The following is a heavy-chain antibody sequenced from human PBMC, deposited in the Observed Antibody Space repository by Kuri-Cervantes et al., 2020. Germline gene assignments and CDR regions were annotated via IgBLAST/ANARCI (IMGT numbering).Heavy chain of an antibody. Sequence: ETLSLTCAASGFTFSNAWMSWVRQAPGKGLEWGGRIKSKTDGGTTDYAAPVKGRFTISRDDSKNTLYLQMNSLKTEDTAVYYCTTDPHYYDYYYYGMDVWGQGTTVTVSS. V-gene: IGHV3-15*01. J-gene: IGHJ6*02. CDR1: GFTFSNAW. CDR2: IKSKTDGGTT. D-gene: IGHD3-22*01. CDR3: TTDPHYYDYYYYGMDV.